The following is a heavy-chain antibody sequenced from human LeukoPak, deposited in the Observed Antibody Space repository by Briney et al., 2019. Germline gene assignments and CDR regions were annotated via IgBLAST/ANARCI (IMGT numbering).Heavy chain of an antibody. CDR1: GFTFGNSW. CDR3: VVVVEPPDSDGFDV. D-gene: IGHD1-14*01. Sequence: QSGGSLRLSCAASGFTFGNSWVHWVRQAPGKGPVWVSLINADGSTTTYADSVKGRFTISRDNARNTVSLQMNSLTIEDTAVYYCVVVVEPPDSDGFDVWGQGTMITVSS. V-gene: IGHV3-74*01. CDR2: INADGSTT. J-gene: IGHJ3*01.